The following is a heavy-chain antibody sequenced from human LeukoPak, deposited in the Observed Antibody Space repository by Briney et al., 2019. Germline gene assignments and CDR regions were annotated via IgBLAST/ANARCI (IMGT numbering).Heavy chain of an antibody. D-gene: IGHD6-19*01. Sequence: SQTLSLTCAVSAYSNSSGYYGGWIRQPPGKGLEWIGSIYHSESTYYNPSLKTRATISADTSTNQFSRKLSSVTAADAAVYYCARAHSSGWTFDYWGQGTLVTVSS. CDR1: AYSNSSGYY. CDR2: IYHSEST. V-gene: IGHV4-38-2*01. J-gene: IGHJ4*02. CDR3: ARAHSSGWTFDY.